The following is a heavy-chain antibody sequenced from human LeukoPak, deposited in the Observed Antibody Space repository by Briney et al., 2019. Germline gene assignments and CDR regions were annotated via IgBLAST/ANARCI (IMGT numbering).Heavy chain of an antibody. CDR1: GFTFSNYA. D-gene: IGHD1-26*01. CDR3: AKDLAGSGSYAFDY. CDR2: MSGSGGST. V-gene: IGHV3-23*01. J-gene: IGHJ4*02. Sequence: SGASLRPSCAASGFTFSNYAMNWVRQAPGRGLEWVSAMSGSGGSTYYADSVKGRFTISRDNSKNTLYLQMNSLRAEDTAVYYCAKDLAGSGSYAFDYWGQGTLVTVSS.